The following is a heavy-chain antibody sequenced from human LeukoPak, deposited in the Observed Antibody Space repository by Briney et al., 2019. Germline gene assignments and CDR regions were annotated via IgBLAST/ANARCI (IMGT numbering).Heavy chain of an antibody. V-gene: IGHV3-21*01. Sequence: GGSLRLSCAASGFTLSNYSMNWVRQAPGKGLEWVSSISSSSSYIYYADSVKGRFTISRDNAKNSLYLQMNSLRAEDTAVYYCAREIVVAHDAFDIWGQGTMVTVSS. CDR2: ISSSSSYI. CDR1: GFTLSNYS. CDR3: AREIVVAHDAFDI. D-gene: IGHD3-22*01. J-gene: IGHJ3*02.